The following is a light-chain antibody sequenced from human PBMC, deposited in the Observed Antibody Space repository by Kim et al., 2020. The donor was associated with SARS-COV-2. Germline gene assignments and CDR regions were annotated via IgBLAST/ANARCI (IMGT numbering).Light chain of an antibody. CDR2: DVS. Sequence: GQGITISCTGTSSDVGGYNYVSWYQQHPGKAPKLMIYDVSKRPSGVSTRFSGSKSGNTASLTISGLQAEDEGDYYCSSYTRRSTVVFGGGTQLTVL. CDR3: SSYTRRSTVV. V-gene: IGLV2-14*04. CDR1: SSDVGGYNY. J-gene: IGLJ3*02.